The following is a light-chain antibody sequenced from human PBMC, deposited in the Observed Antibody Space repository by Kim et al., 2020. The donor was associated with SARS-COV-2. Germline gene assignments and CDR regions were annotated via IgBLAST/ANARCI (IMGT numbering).Light chain of an antibody. CDR3: QQYET. V-gene: IGKV1-33*01. Sequence: DIQMTQSPSSLSASVGDRVTITCQASQDISNYLNWYQQKPGKAPKLLIYDASNLETGVPSRFSGSGSGTDFTFTISSLQPEDIATYYCQQYETFGQGTKLEI. CDR1: QDISNY. CDR2: DAS. J-gene: IGKJ2*01.